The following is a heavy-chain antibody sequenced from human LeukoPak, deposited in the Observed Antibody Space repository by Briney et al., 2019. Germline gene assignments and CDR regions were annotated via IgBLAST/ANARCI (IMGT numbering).Heavy chain of an antibody. CDR3: ARDSSGWGLAV. V-gene: IGHV3-13*04. CDR2: IRRAGDT. J-gene: IGHJ6*02. CDR1: GFTFSAYD. Sequence: GGSLRLSCAAAGFTFSAYDMHWVRQTTGKGLEWGSYIRRAGDTYYAGSVKGRFTISRGDATNSLFLQMNSLGVGDTAVYYCARDSSGWGLAVWGQGTTVTVSS. D-gene: IGHD6-19*01.